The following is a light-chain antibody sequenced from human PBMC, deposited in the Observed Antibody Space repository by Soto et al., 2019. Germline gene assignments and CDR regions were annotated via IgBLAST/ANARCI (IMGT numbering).Light chain of an antibody. CDR3: SSYSSRSTLLV. J-gene: IGLJ2*01. CDR1: SSDIGGYSY. Sequence: QSALTQPASVSASPGQSITISWIGTSSDIGGYSYVSWYQQHPGKAPKLLIRDVNYRPSGISARFSGSKSGNTASLTISGLQTEDEADYYCSSYSSRSTLLVFGGGTKVTVL. V-gene: IGLV2-14*03. CDR2: DVN.